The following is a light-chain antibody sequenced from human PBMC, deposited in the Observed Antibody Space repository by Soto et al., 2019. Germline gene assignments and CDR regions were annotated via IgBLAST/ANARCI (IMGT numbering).Light chain of an antibody. CDR1: SSDVGGYNY. CDR3: SSYTSSSTLVV. V-gene: IGLV2-14*01. CDR2: DVS. Sequence: QSALTKPASVSGSPGQSIPISCTGTSSDVGGYNYGSWYQQHPGKAPKLMIYDVSNRPSGVSNRFSGSKSGNTASLTISGLQAEDEADYYCSSYTSSSTLVVFGGGTKVTVL. J-gene: IGLJ2*01.